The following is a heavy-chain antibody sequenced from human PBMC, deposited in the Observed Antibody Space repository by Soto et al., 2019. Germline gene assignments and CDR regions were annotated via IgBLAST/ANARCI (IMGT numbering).Heavy chain of an antibody. J-gene: IGHJ4*02. D-gene: IGHD6-13*01. CDR2: INPNGGST. V-gene: IGHV1-46*01. CDR1: GYIFTNYY. Sequence: QVQLVQSGAEVKKPGASVKLSCEASGYIFTNYYIHWVRQAPGQGLEWVAIINPNGGSTNYAQKFQDRVTLNRDTSTSTVYMELSSLRSEDTAIYYCARGLAAGDYWGQGTLVTVSS. CDR3: ARGLAAGDY.